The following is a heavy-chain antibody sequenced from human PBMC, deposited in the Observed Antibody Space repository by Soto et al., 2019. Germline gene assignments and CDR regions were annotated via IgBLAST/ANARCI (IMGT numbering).Heavy chain of an antibody. CDR2: ISTYDGNT. CDR3: ARDRGRSCIGGICPFDY. V-gene: IGHV1-18*01. D-gene: IGHD2-15*01. Sequence: ASVKFSCKSSGYSFTIYGITCVRHAPVQVLEWMGWISTYDGNTNYAQNFQGRVSMARDTSTSTAYMELRSLRSDDTAVYYCARDRGRSCIGGICPFDYWGQGTLVTVSS. J-gene: IGHJ4*02. CDR1: GYSFTIYG.